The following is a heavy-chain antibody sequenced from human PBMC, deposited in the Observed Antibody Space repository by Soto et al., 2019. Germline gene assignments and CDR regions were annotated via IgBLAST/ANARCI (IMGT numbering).Heavy chain of an antibody. D-gene: IGHD3-10*01. J-gene: IGHJ4*02. CDR1: GGSISSSSYY. CDR3: ARDVITMVRDDMSRNFDY. Sequence: LSLTCTVSGGSISSSSYYWGWIRQPPGKGLEWVSVISGSGGHIYYADSVKGRFTISRDNAKNSLYLQMNSLRAEDTAVYYCARDVITMVRDDMSRNFDYWGQGTLVTVSS. CDR2: ISGSGGHI. V-gene: IGHV3-11*04.